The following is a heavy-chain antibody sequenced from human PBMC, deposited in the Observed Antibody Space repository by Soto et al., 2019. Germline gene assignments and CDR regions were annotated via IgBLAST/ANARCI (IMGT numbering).Heavy chain of an antibody. J-gene: IGHJ4*02. CDR3: ARGKDGSDYYFDS. V-gene: IGHV1-69*01. Sequence: QVQLVQSGAEVTKPGSSVKVSCKASGDTFSDYTISWVRQAPGQGLEWMGGIVPIFGKPTYTQKFQGRVTITADESTTTAYMELSSLRSEDTAVYYWARGKDGSDYYFDSWGQGTLVTVSS. D-gene: IGHD3-22*01. CDR2: IVPIFGKP. CDR1: GDTFSDYT.